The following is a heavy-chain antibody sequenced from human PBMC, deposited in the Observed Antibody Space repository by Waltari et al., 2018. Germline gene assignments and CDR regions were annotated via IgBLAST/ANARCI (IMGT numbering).Heavy chain of an antibody. D-gene: IGHD4-17*01. CDR3: AKERDHGDYPSYYYYYMDV. CDR1: GFTFSSFG. V-gene: IGHV3-30*02. J-gene: IGHJ6*03. Sequence: QVQLVESGGGVVQPGGSLRLSCAASGFTFSSFGIHWVRQAPGKELEWVAFIRYDGANKFYADSVKGRFTISRDNSKNTLYLQMNSLGLEDTAVHYCAKERDHGDYPSYYYYYMDVWGKGTTVTVSS. CDR2: IRYDGANK.